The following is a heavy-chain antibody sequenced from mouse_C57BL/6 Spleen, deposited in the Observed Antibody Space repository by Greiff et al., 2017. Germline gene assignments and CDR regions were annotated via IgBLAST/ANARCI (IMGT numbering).Heavy chain of an antibody. D-gene: IGHD2-3*01. CDR1: GFTFSDYY. CDR3: ARADGYYYFGY. Sequence: EVKLVESEGGLVQPGSSMKLSCTASGFTFSDYYMAWVRQVPEKGLEWVANINSDGSSTYYLDSLKSRFIISRDNAKNILYLQMSSLKSEDTATYYCARADGYYYFGYWGQGTTLTVSS. CDR2: INSDGSST. J-gene: IGHJ2*01. V-gene: IGHV5-16*01.